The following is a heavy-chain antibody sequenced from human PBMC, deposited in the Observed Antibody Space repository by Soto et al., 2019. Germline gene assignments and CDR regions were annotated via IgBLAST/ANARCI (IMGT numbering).Heavy chain of an antibody. V-gene: IGHV3-30*03. J-gene: IGHJ4*02. CDR3: ASNIAAIKTDYFDY. D-gene: IGHD6-13*01. CDR2: ISYDGSNK. CDR1: GFTFSSYA. Sequence: GGSLRLSCAASGFTFSSYAMSWVRQAPGKGLEWVAVISYDGSNKYYADSVKGRFTISRDNSKNTLYLQMNSLRAEDTAVYYCASNIAAIKTDYFDYWSQGTLVTVSS.